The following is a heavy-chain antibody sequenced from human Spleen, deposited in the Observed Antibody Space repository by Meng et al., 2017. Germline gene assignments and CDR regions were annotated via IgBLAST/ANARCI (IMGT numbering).Heavy chain of an antibody. J-gene: IGHJ6*02. CDR2: IYQSGST. CDR3: AREVYYDSSGYQYYYYGMDV. CDR1: GYSITGSYN. D-gene: IGHD3-22*01. V-gene: IGHV4-38-2*02. Sequence: SETLSLTCAVSGYSITGSYNWGWIRQSPGKGLEWIGSIYQSGSTYYNPSLKSRVTMSADTSKNQFSLKLSSVTAADTAVYYCAREVYYDSSGYQYYYYGMDVWGQGTTVTVSS.